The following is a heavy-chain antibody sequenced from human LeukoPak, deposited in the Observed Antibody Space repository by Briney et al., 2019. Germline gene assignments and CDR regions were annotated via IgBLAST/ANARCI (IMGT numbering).Heavy chain of an antibody. V-gene: IGHV3-23*01. CDR3: AKGRTLVGGSTRSYDY. D-gene: IGHD1-26*01. CDR2: ISGGGGET. CDR1: GFTFSSYS. J-gene: IGHJ4*02. Sequence: GGSLRLSCAASGFTFSSYSMSWVRQAPGKGLEWVSVISGGGGETFYADSVKGRFAISRDNSKNTLYLQMNSLRVEDTAVYYCAKGRTLVGGSTRSYDYWGQGTLVTVSS.